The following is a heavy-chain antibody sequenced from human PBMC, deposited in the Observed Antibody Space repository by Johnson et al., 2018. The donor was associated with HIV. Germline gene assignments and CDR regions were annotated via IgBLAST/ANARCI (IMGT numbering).Heavy chain of an antibody. Sequence: QVQLVESGGGLVKPGGSLRLSCAVSGFTFSDYYMSWIRQAPGKGLEWISYISGGGSAIYYADSVKGRFTISRDNAKNSLYLQMNSLRAEDTAVYYCAARGWELQPDAFDIWGQGTMVTVSS. CDR1: GFTFSDYY. V-gene: IGHV3-11*01. D-gene: IGHD1-26*01. CDR2: ISGGGSAI. J-gene: IGHJ3*02. CDR3: AARGWELQPDAFDI.